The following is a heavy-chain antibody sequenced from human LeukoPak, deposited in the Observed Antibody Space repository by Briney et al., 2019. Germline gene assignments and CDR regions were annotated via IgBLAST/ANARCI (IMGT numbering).Heavy chain of an antibody. CDR1: GFTFRNFA. D-gene: IGHD1-26*01. CDR3: AKSRWETYAVRAFDI. V-gene: IGHV3-7*03. J-gene: IGHJ3*02. CDR2: IKQDGSEK. Sequence: GGSLRLSCAASGFTFRNFAMSWVRQVPGKGLEWVANIKQDGSEKYYVDSVKGRFTISRDNSKNALYLQMNSLRAEDTAVYYCAKSRWETYAVRAFDIWGQGTMVTVSS.